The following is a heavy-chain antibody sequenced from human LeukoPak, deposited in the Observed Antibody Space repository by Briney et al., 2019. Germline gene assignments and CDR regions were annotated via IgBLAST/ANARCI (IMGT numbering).Heavy chain of an antibody. CDR2: IYYSGST. Sequence: KPPETLSLTCTVSGGSISSYYWSWIRQPPGKGLEWIGYIYYSGSTNYNPSLKSRVTISVDTSKNQFSLRLGSVTAADTAVYYCARGYGSYYYYYMDVWGKGTTVTVSS. D-gene: IGHD3-10*01. J-gene: IGHJ6*03. V-gene: IGHV4-59*01. CDR1: GGSISSYY. CDR3: ARGYGSYYYYYMDV.